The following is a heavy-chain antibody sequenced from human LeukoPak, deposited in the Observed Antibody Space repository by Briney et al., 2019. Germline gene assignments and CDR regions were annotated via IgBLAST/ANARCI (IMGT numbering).Heavy chain of an antibody. Sequence: QTLSLTCTVSGGSISSGGYYWSWIRQHPGKGLEGIGYIYYSGSTYYNPSLKSRVTISVDTSKNQFSLKLSSVTAADTAVYYCARSYSYGYYYYYGMDVWGKGTTVTVSS. CDR2: IYYSGST. D-gene: IGHD5-18*01. CDR3: ARSYSYGYYYYYGMDV. J-gene: IGHJ6*04. V-gene: IGHV4-31*03. CDR1: GGSISSGGYY.